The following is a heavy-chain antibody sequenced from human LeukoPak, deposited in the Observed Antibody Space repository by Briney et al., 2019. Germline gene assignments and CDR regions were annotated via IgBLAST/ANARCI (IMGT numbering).Heavy chain of an antibody. J-gene: IGHJ4*02. Sequence: SSETLSLTCAVYGGSFSGYYWSWIRQPPGKGLEWIGYIYYSGSTNYNPSLKSRVTISVDTSKNQFSLKLSSVTAADTAVYYCARSHRAAADFDYWGQGTLVTVSS. D-gene: IGHD6-13*01. CDR2: IYYSGST. CDR1: GGSFSGYY. CDR3: ARSHRAAADFDY. V-gene: IGHV4-59*01.